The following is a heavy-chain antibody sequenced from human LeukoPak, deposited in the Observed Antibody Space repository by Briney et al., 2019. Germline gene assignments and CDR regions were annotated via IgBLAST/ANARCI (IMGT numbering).Heavy chain of an antibody. V-gene: IGHV4-4*02. Sequence: PSETLSLTCAVSGGSISSSHWWTWVRQPPGKGLEWIGELYHSGSTNYNPSLKSRVTISVDKSKHQFSLKLSSVTAADTAVYYCARVEEGYGSGRRENYYYYYMDVWGKGTTVTISS. CDR1: GGSISSSHW. J-gene: IGHJ6*03. D-gene: IGHD3-10*01. CDR2: LYHSGST. CDR3: ARVEEGYGSGRRENYYYYYMDV.